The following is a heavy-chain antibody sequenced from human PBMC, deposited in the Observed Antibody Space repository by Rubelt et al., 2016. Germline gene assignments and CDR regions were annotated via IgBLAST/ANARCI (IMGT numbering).Heavy chain of an antibody. D-gene: IGHD6-6*01. Sequence: QVQLQESGPGLVKPSQTLSLTCTVSGGSISSGGYYWSWIRQHPGKGLDWVGYIYYSWNTYYNPSLKSRVTISRDTSKNQFSLDLSAATAADTAVYYCARRYSSSGYFDYWGQGTLVTVSS. CDR3: ARRYSSSGYFDY. V-gene: IGHV4-31*03. CDR2: IYYSWNT. CDR1: GGSISSGGYY. J-gene: IGHJ4*02.